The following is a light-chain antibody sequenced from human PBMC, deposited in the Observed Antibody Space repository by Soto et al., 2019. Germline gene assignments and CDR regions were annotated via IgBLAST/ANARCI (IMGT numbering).Light chain of an antibody. Sequence: RCASVRNRVNISFRASQSISGYLNWAQQKPGKAPKLLIYDASNLESGVPSRFRGSGSGTEFTLAITSLLPQDFGMKYCQQNENYSTSGPGTQVDNK. CDR2: DAS. V-gene: IGKV1-5*01. CDR1: QSISGY. J-gene: IGKJ1*01. CDR3: QQNENYST.